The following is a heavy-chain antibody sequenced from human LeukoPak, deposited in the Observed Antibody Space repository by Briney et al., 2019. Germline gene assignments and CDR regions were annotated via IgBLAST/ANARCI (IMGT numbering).Heavy chain of an antibody. CDR2: SSYDGTIE. Sequence: PGGSLRLSCAASGFTFSNFAVHWVRQSPGKGLEWVAVSSYDGTIEYYADSVKGRFAISRDKSNNTVYLQMNSLTTEDTAVYFCARDRSNSVLWFGEGTAFDYWGQGTLVTVSS. CDR3: ARDRSNSVLWFGEGTAFDY. V-gene: IGHV3-30*09. D-gene: IGHD3-10*01. J-gene: IGHJ4*02. CDR1: GFTFSNFA.